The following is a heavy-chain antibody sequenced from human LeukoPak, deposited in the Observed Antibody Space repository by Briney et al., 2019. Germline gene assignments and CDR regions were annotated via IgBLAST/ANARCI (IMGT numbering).Heavy chain of an antibody. CDR2: IYYSGST. CDR1: GFTFSSIS. J-gene: IGHJ6*02. V-gene: IGHV4-39*01. D-gene: IGHD3-22*01. Sequence: PGGSLRLSCAASGFTFSSISMGWVRQPPGKGLEWIGSIYYSGSTYYNPSLKSRVTISVDTSKNQFSLKLSSVTAADTAVYYCATFKGSYGSSGYYYGYYYYYGMDVWGQGTTVTVSS. CDR3: ATFKGSYGSSGYYYGYYYYYGMDV.